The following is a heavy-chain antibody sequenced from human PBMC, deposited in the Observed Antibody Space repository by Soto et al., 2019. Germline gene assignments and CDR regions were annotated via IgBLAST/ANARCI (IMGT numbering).Heavy chain of an antibody. Sequence: KQSQTLSLTCAISGDSVSSNSAAWNWIRQSPSRGLEWLGRTYYRSKWYNDYAVSVKSRITINPDTSKNQFSLQLKSVTPEDTAVYYCARASKGFGWYYYYYGMDVWGQGTTVTVSS. J-gene: IGHJ6*02. CDR1: GDSVSSNSAA. V-gene: IGHV6-1*01. CDR3: ARASKGFGWYYYYYGMDV. D-gene: IGHD3-10*01. CDR2: TYYRSKWYN.